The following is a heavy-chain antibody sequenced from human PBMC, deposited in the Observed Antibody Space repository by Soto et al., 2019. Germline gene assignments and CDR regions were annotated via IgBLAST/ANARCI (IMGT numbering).Heavy chain of an antibody. CDR2: ISYDSTKT. D-gene: IGHD1-26*01. V-gene: IGHV3-30*03. Sequence: GGSLRLSCAASGFTFNSYGIHWGRQGPGNGLEWVAFISYDSTKTYYADSVKGRFTISRDNSNSALYVQMNSLTGEDTAVYYCARTRSAWSDFHYYSLDVWGQGTTVTVSS. CDR1: GFTFNSYG. J-gene: IGHJ6*02. CDR3: ARTRSAWSDFHYYSLDV.